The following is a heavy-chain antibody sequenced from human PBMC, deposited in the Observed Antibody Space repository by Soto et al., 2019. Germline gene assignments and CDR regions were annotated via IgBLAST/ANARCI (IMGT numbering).Heavy chain of an antibody. D-gene: IGHD1-26*01. CDR1: GGSISSGGYY. CDR2: IYYSGST. J-gene: IGHJ3*02. Sequence: QVQLQESGPGLVKPSQTLSLTCTVSGGSISSGGYYWSWIRQHPGKGLEWIGYIYYSGSTYYNPSLKSRVTISVDTSNNQFSRKLSSVTAADTAVYYCARGGHKLGDAFDIWGQGTMVTVSS. V-gene: IGHV4-31*03. CDR3: ARGGHKLGDAFDI.